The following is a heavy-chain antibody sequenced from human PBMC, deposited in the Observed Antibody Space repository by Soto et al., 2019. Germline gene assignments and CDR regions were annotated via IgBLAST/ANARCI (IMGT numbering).Heavy chain of an antibody. V-gene: IGHV1-69*01. D-gene: IGHD2-21*02. CDR1: GGTFSSYA. Sequence: QVQLVQSGAEVKKPGSSVKVSCKASGGTFSSYAISWVRQAPGQGLEWMGGIIPIFGTANYAQKFQGRVTITAVESTSTAYMELSSLRSEDTAVYYCARALTGTVVTHMTYYYYGMDVWGQGTTVTVSS. CDR2: IIPIFGTA. J-gene: IGHJ6*02. CDR3: ARALTGTVVTHMTYYYYGMDV.